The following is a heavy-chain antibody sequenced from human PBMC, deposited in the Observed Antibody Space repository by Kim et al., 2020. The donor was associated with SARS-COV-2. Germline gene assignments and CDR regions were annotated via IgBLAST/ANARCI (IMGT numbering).Heavy chain of an antibody. J-gene: IGHJ4*02. Sequence: SLKSRVTISVDTSKNQFSLKLSSVTAADTAVYYCASRSAYYYDSSGYYRDWGQGTLVTVSS. V-gene: IGHV4-39*01. D-gene: IGHD3-22*01. CDR3: ASRSAYYYDSSGYYRD.